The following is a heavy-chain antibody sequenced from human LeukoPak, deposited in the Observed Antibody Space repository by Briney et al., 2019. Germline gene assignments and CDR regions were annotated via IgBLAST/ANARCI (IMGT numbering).Heavy chain of an antibody. Sequence: SETLSLTCTVSGGSISSGGYYWSWIRQHPGKGLEWIGYIYYSGGTYYNPSLKSRVTISVDTSKNQFSLKLSSVTAADTAVYYCARLVVRGVISMAGWFDPWGQGTLDTVSS. CDR3: ARLVVRGVISMAGWFDP. V-gene: IGHV4-31*03. CDR2: IYYSGGT. CDR1: GGSISSGGYY. D-gene: IGHD3-10*01. J-gene: IGHJ5*02.